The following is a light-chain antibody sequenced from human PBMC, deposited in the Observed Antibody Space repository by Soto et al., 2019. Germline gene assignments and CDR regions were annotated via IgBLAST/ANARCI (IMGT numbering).Light chain of an antibody. CDR1: QSVSSN. CDR2: GAS. J-gene: IGKJ4*01. V-gene: IGKV3-20*01. CDR3: QQYGSSPLT. Sequence: EIVITQSASTLSVSQGERATLHCRASQSVSSNLGWYQQKPGQAPRLLIYGASTRATGIPARFSGSGSGTDFTLTISRLEPEDFAVYYCQQYGSSPLTFGGGTKVDIK.